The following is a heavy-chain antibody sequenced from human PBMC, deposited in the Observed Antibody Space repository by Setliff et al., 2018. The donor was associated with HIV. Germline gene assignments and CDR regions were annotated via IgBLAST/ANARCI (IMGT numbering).Heavy chain of an antibody. J-gene: IGHJ6*03. V-gene: IGHV4-4*07. CDR3: ARGVAAAGMLMDV. Sequence: SETLSLTCTVSGVSTSIHYWVWIRQPAGRGLEWIGRIHTSDTTRYNPSLQSRVAMSVDTSKNQLSLQLTSVSAADTAVYSCARGVAAAGMLMDVWGKGTTVTVSS. CDR1: GVSTSIHY. CDR2: IHTSDTT. D-gene: IGHD6-13*01.